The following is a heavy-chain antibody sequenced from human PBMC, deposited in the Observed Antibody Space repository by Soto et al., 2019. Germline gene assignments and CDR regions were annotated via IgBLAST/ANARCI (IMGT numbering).Heavy chain of an antibody. J-gene: IGHJ4*02. CDR3: ARVPSYSGSYLLQA. D-gene: IGHD1-26*01. CDR2: IIPIFGTA. Sequence: GPSVKVSCKASGGTFSSYAISWVRQAPGQGLEWMGGIIPIFGTANYAQKFQGRVTITADESTSTAYMELSSLRSEDTVVYYCARVPSYSGSYLLQAWGQGTLVTVSS. CDR1: GGTFSSYA. V-gene: IGHV1-69*13.